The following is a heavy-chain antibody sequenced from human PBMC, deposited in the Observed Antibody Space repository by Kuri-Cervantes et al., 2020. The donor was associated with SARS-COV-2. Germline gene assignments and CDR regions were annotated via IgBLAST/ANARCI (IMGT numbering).Heavy chain of an antibody. V-gene: IGHV4-34*01. CDR3: ARVGHHFSTDFWSGYREASNWFDP. Sequence: GSLRLSCAVYGGSFSGYYWSWIRQPPGKGLEWIGEINHSGSTNYNPSLKSRVTISVDTSKNQFSLKLSSVTAADTAVYYCARVGHHFSTDFWSGYREASNWFDPWGRGTLVTVSS. CDR1: GGSFSGYY. CDR2: INHSGST. J-gene: IGHJ5*02. D-gene: IGHD3-3*01.